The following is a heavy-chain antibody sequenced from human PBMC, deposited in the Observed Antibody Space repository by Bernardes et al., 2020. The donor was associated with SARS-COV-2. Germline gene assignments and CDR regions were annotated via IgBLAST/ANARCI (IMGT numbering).Heavy chain of an antibody. CDR3: ARGVVVAATLFYYGMDV. J-gene: IGHJ6*02. CDR1: GYTFTSYG. Sequence: ASVKVSCKASGYTFTSYGISWVRQAPGQGREWMGWISAYNGNTNYAQKLQGRVTMTTDTSTSTAYMELRSLRSDDTAVYYCARGVVVAATLFYYGMDVWGQGTTVTVSS. D-gene: IGHD2-15*01. CDR2: ISAYNGNT. V-gene: IGHV1-18*04.